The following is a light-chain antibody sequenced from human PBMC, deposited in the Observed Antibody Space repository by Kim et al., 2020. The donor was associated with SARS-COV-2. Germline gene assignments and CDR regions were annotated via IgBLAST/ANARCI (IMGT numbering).Light chain of an antibody. J-gene: IGKJ4*01. CDR2: DAS. CDR1: HRVCIS. V-gene: IGKV3-11*01. Sequence: EPATLSCTASHRVCISFAWYPQTPGLAPRLLIYDASIRAPGIPDRFSGSGSGTDFTLTIGILEPRDFAVYYCQQHGNWPPALTFGGGTKVDIK. CDR3: QQHGNWPPALT.